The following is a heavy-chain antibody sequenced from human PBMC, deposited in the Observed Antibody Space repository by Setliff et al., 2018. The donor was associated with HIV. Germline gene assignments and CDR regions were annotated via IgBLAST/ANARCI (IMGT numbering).Heavy chain of an antibody. CDR3: ARGGELLHDPFYWYFDL. CDR2: IYYSGST. Sequence: SETLSLTCTVSGGSISSYYWSWIRQPPGKGLEWIGYIYYSGSTNYNPSLKSRVTISVDTSKNQFSLKLSPVIAADTAVYYCARGGELLHDPFYWYFDLWVPETLLVTVSS. J-gene: IGHJ2*01. CDR1: GGSISSYY. V-gene: IGHV4-59*01. D-gene: IGHD1-26*01.